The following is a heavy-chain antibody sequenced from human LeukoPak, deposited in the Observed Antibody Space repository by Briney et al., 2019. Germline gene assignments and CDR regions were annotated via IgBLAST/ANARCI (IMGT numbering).Heavy chain of an antibody. Sequence: GSLRLSCAASGFTFRSYSMSWVRQAPGKGLEWIGEINHSGSTNYNPSLKSRVTISVDTSKNQFSLKLSSVTAADTAVYYCARRRFYDYVWGSYRYNWFDPWGQGTLVTVSS. J-gene: IGHJ5*02. CDR3: ARRRFYDYVWGSYRYNWFDP. CDR1: GFTFRSYS. V-gene: IGHV4-34*01. D-gene: IGHD3-16*02. CDR2: INHSGST.